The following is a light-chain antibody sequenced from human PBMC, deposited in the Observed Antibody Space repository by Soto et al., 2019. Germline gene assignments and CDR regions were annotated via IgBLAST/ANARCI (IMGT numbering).Light chain of an antibody. CDR3: AAWDDSLSGFYV. CDR2: RNN. J-gene: IGLJ1*01. Sequence: QSALTQPPSASGTPGQRVTISCSGSSSNIGSNYVYWYQQLPGTAPKLLIYRNNQRPSGVPDRFSGSKSGTSASLAISGLRSEDEADHYCAAWDDSLSGFYVFGTGTKVTVL. V-gene: IGLV1-47*01. CDR1: SSNIGSNY.